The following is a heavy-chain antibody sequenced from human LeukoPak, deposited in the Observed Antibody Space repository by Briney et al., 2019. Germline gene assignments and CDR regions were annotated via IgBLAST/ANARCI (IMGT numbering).Heavy chain of an antibody. CDR1: GFTSSSYA. CDR2: ISYDESNK. D-gene: IGHD6-19*01. Sequence: GGSLRLSCTASGFTSSSYAIHWVRQAPGKGLEWVAIISYDESNKYYADSVKGRFTISRDNSKNTLYLQMNSLRADDTAVYYCARGGGESSSGQLFDYWGQGTLVTVSS. CDR3: ARGGGESSSGQLFDY. J-gene: IGHJ4*02. V-gene: IGHV3-30*04.